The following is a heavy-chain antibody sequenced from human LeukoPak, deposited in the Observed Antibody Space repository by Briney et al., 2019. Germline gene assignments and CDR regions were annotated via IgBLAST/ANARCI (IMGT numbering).Heavy chain of an antibody. CDR2: ISGDSRYI. CDR1: GFTFSSYT. J-gene: IGHJ4*02. D-gene: IGHD2-2*01. CDR3: ARAPTVLVGYCSSSSCQADY. V-gene: IGHV3-21*01. Sequence: PGGSLRLSCAASGFTFSSYTFNWVRQAPGKGLEWVSAISGDSRYIYYTDSMRGRFTISRDNAENSLYLQMHSLRVEDTAVYYCARAPTVLVGYCSSSSCQADYWGQGTLVTVSS.